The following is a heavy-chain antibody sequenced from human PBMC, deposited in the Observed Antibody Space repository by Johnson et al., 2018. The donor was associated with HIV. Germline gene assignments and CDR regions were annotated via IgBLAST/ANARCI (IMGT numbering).Heavy chain of an antibody. CDR2: ISSNGGST. CDR3: ARDRSKLLYPFDAFDI. Sequence: MQLVESGGGVVQPGGSLRLSCAASGFTFSNYGMHWVRQAPGKGLEYVSAISSNGGSTYYANSVKGRFTISRDNAKSSLYLQMNSLRAEDTAVFYCARDRSKLLYPFDAFDIWGQGPMVTVSS. CDR1: GFTFSNYG. J-gene: IGHJ3*02. D-gene: IGHD2-21*02. V-gene: IGHV3-64*01.